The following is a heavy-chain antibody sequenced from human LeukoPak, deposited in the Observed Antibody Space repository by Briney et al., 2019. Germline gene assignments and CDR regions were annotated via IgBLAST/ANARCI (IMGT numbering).Heavy chain of an antibody. D-gene: IGHD6-19*01. V-gene: IGHV1-2*04. J-gene: IGHJ4*02. CDR2: INPNSGGT. Sequence: ASVKVSCKASGGTFSSYAISWVRQAPGQGLEWMGWINPNSGGTNYAQKFQGWVTMTRDTSISTAYMELSRLRSDDTAVYYCARASRSGWYDYWGQGTLVTVSS. CDR1: GGTFSSYA. CDR3: ARASRSGWYDY.